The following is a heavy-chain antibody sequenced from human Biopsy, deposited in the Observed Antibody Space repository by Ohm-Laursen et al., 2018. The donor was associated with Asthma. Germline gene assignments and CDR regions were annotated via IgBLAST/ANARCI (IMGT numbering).Heavy chain of an antibody. CDR3: ASDFPKDYVRYNFQF. D-gene: IGHD4-17*01. CDR1: GYSLTDLS. Sequence: SVKVSCKISGYSLTDLSMHWVRQAPGQGLEWMGGHDLEEGVTVNARRLQGRVTMTEDTSTDTAYMELSSLSSDDTAVYYCASDFPKDYVRYNFQFWGQGTLVTVSS. J-gene: IGHJ4*02. V-gene: IGHV1-24*01. CDR2: HDLEEGVT.